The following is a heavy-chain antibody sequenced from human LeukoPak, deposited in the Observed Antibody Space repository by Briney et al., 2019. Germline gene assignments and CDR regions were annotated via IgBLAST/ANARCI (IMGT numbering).Heavy chain of an antibody. Sequence: PSETLSLTCSLSGGSIISSSYYWAWIRQPPGMGLEWIGSIYYSGITYYNSSLKSRATVSVDTSRNQFFLHLISVTAADTAVYYCARRNGHSWDVGNWFDPWARAPRSPSPQ. CDR1: GGSIISSSYY. J-gene: IGHJ5*02. D-gene: IGHD6-13*01. CDR2: IYYSGIT. V-gene: IGHV4-39*01. CDR3: ARRNGHSWDVGNWFDP.